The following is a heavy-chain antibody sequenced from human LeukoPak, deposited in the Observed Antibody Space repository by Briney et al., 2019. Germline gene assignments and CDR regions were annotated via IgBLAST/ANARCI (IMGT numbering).Heavy chain of an antibody. V-gene: IGHV4-34*01. CDR3: ARNGWYSVDY. J-gene: IGHJ4*02. Sequence: PSETLSLTCAVSGGSFTGSFSTYYWSWIRRPPGKGLEWIGEINHSGSTTYNPSLKSRVTISIDTSKNHFSLKLSSVTAADTAMYYCARNGWYSVDYWGQGTQVIVSS. D-gene: IGHD6-19*01. CDR2: INHSGST. CDR1: GGSFTGSFSTYY.